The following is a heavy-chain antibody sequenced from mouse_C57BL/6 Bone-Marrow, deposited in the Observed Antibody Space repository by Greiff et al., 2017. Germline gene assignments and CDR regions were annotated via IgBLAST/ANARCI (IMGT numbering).Heavy chain of an antibody. CDR3: ARDAGYGSFFDY. CDR1: GFTFSDFY. D-gene: IGHD1-1*01. V-gene: IGHV7-1*01. CDR2: SRNKANDYTT. J-gene: IGHJ2*01. Sequence: EVKLMESGGGLVQSGRSLRLSCATSGFTFSDFYMEWVRQAPGKGLEWIAASRNKANDYTTEYSASVKGRFIVSRDTSQSILYLQMNALRAEDTAIYYCARDAGYGSFFDYWGQGTTLTVSS.